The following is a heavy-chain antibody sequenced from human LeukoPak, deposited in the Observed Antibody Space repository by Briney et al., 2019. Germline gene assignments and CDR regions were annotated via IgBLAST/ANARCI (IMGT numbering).Heavy chain of an antibody. J-gene: IGHJ3*02. Sequence: PSETLSLTCTVSGGSISSSSYYWGWIRQPPGKGLEWIGSIYYSGSTYYNPSLKSRVTISVDTSKNQFSLKLSSVTAADTAVCYCASLLYTMIGPFELHDAFDIWGQGTMVTVSS. CDR2: IYYSGST. D-gene: IGHD3-22*01. V-gene: IGHV4-39*01. CDR1: GGSISSSSYY. CDR3: ASLLYTMIGPFELHDAFDI.